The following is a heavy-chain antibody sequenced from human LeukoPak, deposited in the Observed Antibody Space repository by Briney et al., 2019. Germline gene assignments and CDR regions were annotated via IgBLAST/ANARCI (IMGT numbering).Heavy chain of an antibody. D-gene: IGHD6-25*01. Sequence: PSETLSLTCTLSGGSISIISSSTYYWGWIRQAPGKGLEWIGSLYYGENSHYNPSLKSRATLSVDTSNHQFSLKLTSVTAADAAVYFCARQLPTAAADTRGYFDYWGQGTVVTVSS. CDR1: GGSISIISSSTYY. V-gene: IGHV4-39*01. J-gene: IGHJ4*02. CDR2: LYYGENS. CDR3: ARQLPTAAADTRGYFDY.